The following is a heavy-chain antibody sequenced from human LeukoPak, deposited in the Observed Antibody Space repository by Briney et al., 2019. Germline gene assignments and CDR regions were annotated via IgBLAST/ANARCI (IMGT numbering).Heavy chain of an antibody. CDR3: ARGANYYGSGNNWFDP. CDR1: GGTFSSYA. CDR2: IIPIFGTA. V-gene: IGHV1-69*01. D-gene: IGHD3-10*01. Sequence: SVTVSYKASGGTFSSYAISWVRQAPGEGREWMGGIIPIFGTANYAQKFQGRVTITADESTSTAYMELSSLRSEDTAVYYCARGANYYGSGNNWFDPWGQGTLVTVSS. J-gene: IGHJ5*02.